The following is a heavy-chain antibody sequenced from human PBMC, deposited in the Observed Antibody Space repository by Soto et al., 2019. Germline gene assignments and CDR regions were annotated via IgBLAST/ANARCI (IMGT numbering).Heavy chain of an antibody. J-gene: IGHJ3*02. Sequence: GGSLRLSCAASGFTFSHSVMNWVRQAPGQGLEWVSSISGSGAFLYYAASVKGRFTISRDTATNSLYLQMNSLRAEDTAVYYCAACTWYASDIWGQGTMVTVSS. CDR1: GFTFSHSV. V-gene: IGHV3-21*01. CDR3: AACTWYASDI. CDR2: ISGSGAFL. D-gene: IGHD6-13*01.